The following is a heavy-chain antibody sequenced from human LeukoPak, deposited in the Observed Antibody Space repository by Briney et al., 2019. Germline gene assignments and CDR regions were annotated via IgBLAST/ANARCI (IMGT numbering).Heavy chain of an antibody. J-gene: IGHJ4*02. CDR1: GGSLSSSSYH. CDR2: IYYCGST. V-gene: IGHV4-39*01. CDR3: ARQIAAAGANDY. D-gene: IGHD6-13*01. Sequence: PSETLSLTCTVSGGSLSSSSYHWGWIRQPPGKGLEWLGSIYYCGSTYYNPSLKSRVTISVDTSKNQFSLKLSSVTAADTAVYYCARQIAAAGANDYWGQGTLVTASS.